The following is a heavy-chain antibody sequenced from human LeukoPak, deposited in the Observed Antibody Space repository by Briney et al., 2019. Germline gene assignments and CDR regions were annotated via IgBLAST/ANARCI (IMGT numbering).Heavy chain of an antibody. CDR2: IIPIFGTA. D-gene: IGHD3-16*01. J-gene: IGHJ4*02. CDR1: GGTFSSYA. CDR3: ARGPATGGVITLDY. Sequence: EASVKVSCKASGGTFSSYAISWVRQAPGQGLEWMGGIIPIFGTANYAQKFQGRVTITADESTSTAYMELSSLRSEDTAVCYCARGPATGGVITLDYWGQGTLVTVSS. V-gene: IGHV1-69*13.